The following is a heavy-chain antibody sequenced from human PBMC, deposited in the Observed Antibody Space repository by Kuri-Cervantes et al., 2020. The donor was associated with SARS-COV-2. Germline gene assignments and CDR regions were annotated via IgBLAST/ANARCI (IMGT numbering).Heavy chain of an antibody. V-gene: IGHV3-30*03. D-gene: IGHD4-11*01. J-gene: IGHJ4*02. CDR1: GFTFSSYG. Sequence: GGSLRLSCAASGFTFSSYGMHWVRQALGKGLEWVAVISYDGSNKYYADSVKGRFTISRDNAKNMLYLYMNSLRADDTAVYYCARDSMTTRDFDYWGQGTLVTVSS. CDR2: ISYDGSNK. CDR3: ARDSMTTRDFDY.